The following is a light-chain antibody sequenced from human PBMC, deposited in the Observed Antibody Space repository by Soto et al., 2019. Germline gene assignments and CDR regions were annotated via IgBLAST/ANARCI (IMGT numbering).Light chain of an antibody. J-gene: IGKJ5*01. CDR3: QQYNNWPPIT. CDR1: QYISSK. V-gene: IGKV3D-15*01. Sequence: ETVMTQSPATLSVSPGERVTLSCRASQYISSKLAWYQQKLGQAPRLLISGVSKRATGIPARFSGSGSGTEFNLTISSLQSEDLAVYYCQQYNNWPPITFGQGTRLEIK. CDR2: GVS.